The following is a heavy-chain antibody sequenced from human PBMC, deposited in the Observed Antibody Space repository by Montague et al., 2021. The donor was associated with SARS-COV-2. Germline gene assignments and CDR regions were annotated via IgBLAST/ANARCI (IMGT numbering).Heavy chain of an antibody. D-gene: IGHD3-10*01. CDR1: GFTFDDYA. Sequence: SLRLSCPASGFTFDDYAMHWVRQAPGKGLEWVSGISWNSGSIGYADSVKGRFTISRDNAKNSLYLQMNSLRAEDTALYYCAKLGRLLWFGVDNAFDIWGRGTMVTVSS. CDR2: ISWNSGSI. V-gene: IGHV3-9*01. CDR3: AKLGRLLWFGVDNAFDI. J-gene: IGHJ3*02.